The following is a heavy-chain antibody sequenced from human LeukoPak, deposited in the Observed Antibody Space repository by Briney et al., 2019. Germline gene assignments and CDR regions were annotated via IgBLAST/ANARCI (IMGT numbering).Heavy chain of an antibody. CDR1: GFMFSGYW. D-gene: IGHD1-26*01. V-gene: IGHV3-74*01. Sequence: PGGSLRLSCAASGFMFSGYWMHWVRQGPEKGLELVSRIDNDGNGIIYADSVKGRFTTSRDNAKNTLYLQMSSLRVEDTAVYYCATGGGWEPSSGVATHIDVWGKGTTVTVSS. J-gene: IGHJ6*03. CDR2: IDNDGNGI. CDR3: ATGGGWEPSSGVATHIDV.